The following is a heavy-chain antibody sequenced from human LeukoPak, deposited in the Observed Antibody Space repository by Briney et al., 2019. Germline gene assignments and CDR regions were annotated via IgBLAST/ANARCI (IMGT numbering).Heavy chain of an antibody. J-gene: IGHJ4*02. V-gene: IGHV3-30*19. CDR1: GFTFSSYG. CDR2: ISSDGSNK. D-gene: IGHD6-19*01. Sequence: PGGSLRLSCAASGFTFSSYGMHWVRQAPGKGLEWVAVISSDGSNKYYAGSVEGRFTISRDNYNNTLLLQMNSLRAEDTAVYYCARTDTSGWSRPLDCWGQGTLVTVSS. CDR3: ARTDTSGWSRPLDC.